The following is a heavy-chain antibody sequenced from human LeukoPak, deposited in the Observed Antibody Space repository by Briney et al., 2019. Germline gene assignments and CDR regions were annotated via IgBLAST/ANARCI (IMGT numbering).Heavy chain of an antibody. CDR3: AKDRSIGTYYTFDH. CDR1: GFTFNNYA. Sequence: GGSLRLSCAASGFTFNNYAMAWVRQAPGKGLEWVSSNSASGAMTYYADSVKGRFTVSRDNSKNNLFLQMSRLTAADTAVYYCAKDRSIGTYYTFDHWGQGTLVTVSS. V-gene: IGHV3-23*01. CDR2: NSASGAMT. D-gene: IGHD1-26*01. J-gene: IGHJ4*02.